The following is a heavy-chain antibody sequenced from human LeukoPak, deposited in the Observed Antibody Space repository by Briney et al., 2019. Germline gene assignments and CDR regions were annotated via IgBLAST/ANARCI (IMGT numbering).Heavy chain of an antibody. D-gene: IGHD3-16*01. CDR2: IKGNGIDT. Sequence: GGSLTLSCAGSGFIFSNYAMSWVRQAPGKGLEWVSSIKGNGIDTYYADSVKGRFTVSRDNAKNTLSLQMNSLSAEDTALYYCAKEPGQLMIPYGGVVISYVDSWGKGALVT. J-gene: IGHJ4*02. CDR1: GFIFSNYA. V-gene: IGHV3-23*01. CDR3: AKEPGQLMIPYGGVVISYVDS.